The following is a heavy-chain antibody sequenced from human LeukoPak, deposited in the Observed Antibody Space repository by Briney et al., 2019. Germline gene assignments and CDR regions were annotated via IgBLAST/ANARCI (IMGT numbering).Heavy chain of an antibody. D-gene: IGHD3-10*01. CDR1: GFTFSSYA. J-gene: IGHJ6*03. CDR2: ISYDGSNK. CDR3: ARDAGISGSGSYYRSPLYYYYMDV. Sequence: GGSLRLSCAASGFTFSSYAMHWVRQAPGKGLEWVAVISYDGSNKYYADSVKGRFTISRDNSKNTLYLQMNSLRSEDTAVYYCARDAGISGSGSYYRSPLYYYYMDVWGKGTTVTISS. V-gene: IGHV3-30*04.